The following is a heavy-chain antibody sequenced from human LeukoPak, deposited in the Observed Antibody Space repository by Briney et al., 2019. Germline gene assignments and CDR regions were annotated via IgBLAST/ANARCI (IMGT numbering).Heavy chain of an antibody. J-gene: IGHJ3*02. CDR2: IYSGGST. CDR1: GFTVSSNY. CDR3: ARGGAHDAFDI. D-gene: IGHD3-16*01. Sequence: GRSLRLSCAASGFTVSSNYMSWVRQAPGKGLECVSVIYSGGSTYHADSVKGRFTISRDNSKNTLYLQMNSLRAEDTAVYYCARGGAHDAFDIWGQGTMVTVSS. V-gene: IGHV3-66*01.